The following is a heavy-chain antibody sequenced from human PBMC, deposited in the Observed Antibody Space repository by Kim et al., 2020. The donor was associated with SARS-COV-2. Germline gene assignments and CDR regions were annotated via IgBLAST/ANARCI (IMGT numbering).Heavy chain of an antibody. CDR1: GGTFSSYA. D-gene: IGHD4-17*01. CDR3: ARITTVTTDYYGMDV. V-gene: IGHV1-69*13. CDR2: IIPIFGTA. Sequence: SVKVSCKASGGTFSSYAISWVRQAPGQGLEWMGGIIPIFGTANYAQKFQGRVTITADESTSTAYMELSSLRSEDTAVYYCARITTVTTDYYGMDVWGQGTTVTVSS. J-gene: IGHJ6*02.